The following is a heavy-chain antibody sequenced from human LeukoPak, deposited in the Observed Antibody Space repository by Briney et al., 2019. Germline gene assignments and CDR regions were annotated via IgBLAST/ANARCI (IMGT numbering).Heavy chain of an antibody. V-gene: IGHV3-48*04. Sequence: QTGESLRLSCAASGFTFSSYSMNWVRQAPGKGLEWVSYISSSSSTIYYADSVKGRFTISRDNAKNSLYLQMNSLRAEDTAVYYCASRDRRAIAVAGPGDYWGQGTLVTVSS. J-gene: IGHJ4*02. CDR2: ISSSSSTI. CDR3: ASRDRRAIAVAGPGDY. CDR1: GFTFSSYS. D-gene: IGHD6-19*01.